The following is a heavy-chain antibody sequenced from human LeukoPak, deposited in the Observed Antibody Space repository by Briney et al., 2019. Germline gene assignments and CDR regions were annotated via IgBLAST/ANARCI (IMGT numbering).Heavy chain of an antibody. J-gene: IGHJ4*02. CDR2: ISYDGSNK. Sequence: GGSLRLSCAASGFTFSSYGMHWVRQAPGKGLEWVAVISYDGSNKYYADSVKGRFTISRDNSKNTLYLQMNSLRAEDTAVYYCAKGPYRQQLVTKLWAIDYWGQGTLVTVSS. CDR1: GFTFSSYG. D-gene: IGHD6-13*01. V-gene: IGHV3-30*18. CDR3: AKGPYRQQLVTKLWAIDY.